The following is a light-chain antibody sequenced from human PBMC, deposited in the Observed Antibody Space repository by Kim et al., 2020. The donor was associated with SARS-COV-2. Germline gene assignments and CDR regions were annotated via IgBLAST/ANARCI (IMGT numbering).Light chain of an antibody. CDR1: QGISNY. CDR2: AAS. Sequence: SVGDRVTITCRAGQGISNYLAWYQQKPGKVPKLLIYAASALQSGVPSRFSGSGSGTDFTLTISSLQPEDVATYYCQKYNSAPPMYTFGQGTKLEI. V-gene: IGKV1-27*01. CDR3: QKYNSAPPMYT. J-gene: IGKJ2*01.